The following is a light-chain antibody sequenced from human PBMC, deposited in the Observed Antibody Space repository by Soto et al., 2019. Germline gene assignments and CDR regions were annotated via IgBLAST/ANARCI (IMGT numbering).Light chain of an antibody. V-gene: IGLV4-60*02. J-gene: IGLJ3*02. CDR2: LEGSGSY. CDR3: ETCDSNTWV. CDR1: SGHSSYI. Sequence: QSVLTQSSSASASLGPSVTLTCTLSSGHSSYIIACHQQQPGKAPRYLMKLEGSGSYSKGSGVPDRFSGSSSGAARYITISNLKDEDEAYYYCETCDSNTWVFGAGTKVTVL.